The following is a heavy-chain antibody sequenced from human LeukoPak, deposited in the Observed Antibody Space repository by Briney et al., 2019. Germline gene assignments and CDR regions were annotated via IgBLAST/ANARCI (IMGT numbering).Heavy chain of an antibody. D-gene: IGHD1-26*01. CDR1: GFTFSSYS. CDR2: ITRTSSSE. V-gene: IGHV3-48*04. J-gene: IGHJ4*02. Sequence: GGSLRLSCAASGFTFSSYSMIWVRQAPGKGLEWISYITRTSSSEHHADSVKGRFTISRDNAKNSLYLQMNSLRAEDTAVYYCTKGSQWELLGSCDYWGQGTLVTVSS. CDR3: TKGSQWELLGSCDY.